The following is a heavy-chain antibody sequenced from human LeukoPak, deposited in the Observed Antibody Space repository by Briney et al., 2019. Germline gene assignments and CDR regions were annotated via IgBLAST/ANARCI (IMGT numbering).Heavy chain of an antibody. D-gene: IGHD6-13*01. J-gene: IGHJ6*03. CDR1: GFTFSSYW. CDR2: IKQDGSEK. CDR3: ARDRKSSWYGPFDPLRNSRSHYYYYYYMDV. V-gene: IGHV3-7*01. Sequence: GGSLRLSCAASGFTFSSYWMSWVRQAPGKGLEWVANIKQDGSEKYYVDSVKGRFTISRDNAKNSLYLQMNSLRAEDTAVYYCARDRKSSWYGPFDPLRNSRSHYYYYYYMDVWGKGTTVTVSS.